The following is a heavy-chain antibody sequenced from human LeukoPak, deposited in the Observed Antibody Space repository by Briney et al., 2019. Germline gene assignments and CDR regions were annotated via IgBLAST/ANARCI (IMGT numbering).Heavy chain of an antibody. CDR2: IIPIFGTA. CDR3: VFREDYYYGMDV. J-gene: IGHJ6*02. Sequence: ASVKVSCKASGGTFSSYAISWVRQAPGQGLEWMGGIIPIFGTANYAQKFQGRVTITADESTSTAYMELSSLRSEDTAVYYCVFREDYYYGMDVWGQGTTVTVSS. V-gene: IGHV1-69*13. D-gene: IGHD3-3*01. CDR1: GGTFSSYA.